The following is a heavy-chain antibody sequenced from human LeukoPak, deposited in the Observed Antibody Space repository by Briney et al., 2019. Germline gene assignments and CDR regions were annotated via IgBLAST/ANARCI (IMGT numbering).Heavy chain of an antibody. D-gene: IGHD6-19*01. CDR1: GYSISSGYY. CDR3: ARIAVAARLDY. V-gene: IGHV4-38-2*01. CDR2: IYHSGST. Sequence: SETLSLTCAVSGYSISSGYYWGWIRQPPGKGLEWIGSIYHSGSTYYNPSLKSRVTISVDTSKNQFSLELNSVTAADTAVYYCARIAVAARLDYWGQGTLVTVSS. J-gene: IGHJ4*02.